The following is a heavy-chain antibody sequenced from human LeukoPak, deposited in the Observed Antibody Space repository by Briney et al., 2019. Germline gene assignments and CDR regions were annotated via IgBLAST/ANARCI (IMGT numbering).Heavy chain of an antibody. CDR3: AKGREYCSGGSCTGGAFDI. CDR2: ISGSGGST. J-gene: IGHJ3*02. Sequence: GGSLRLSRAASGFTFSSYAMSWVRQAPGKGLEWVSAISGSGGSTYYADSVKGRFTISRDNSKNTLYLQMNSLRAEDTAVYYCAKGREYCSGGSCTGGAFDIWGQGTMVTVSS. D-gene: IGHD2-15*01. V-gene: IGHV3-23*01. CDR1: GFTFSSYA.